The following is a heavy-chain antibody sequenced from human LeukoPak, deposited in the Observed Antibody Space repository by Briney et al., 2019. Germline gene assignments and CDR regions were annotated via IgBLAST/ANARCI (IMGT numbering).Heavy chain of an antibody. D-gene: IGHD6-19*01. CDR2: ISYDGSHK. CDR1: GFTFSSYG. CDR3: AKGPETGWYEYFQR. Sequence: PGGSLRLSCAASGFTFSSYGMHWVRQAPGKGLEWVAVISYDGSHKYYADSVKGRFTISRDNSKNTLYLQMNSLRAEDTAVYYCAKGPETGWYEYFQRWGQGTLVTVSS. V-gene: IGHV3-30*18. J-gene: IGHJ1*01.